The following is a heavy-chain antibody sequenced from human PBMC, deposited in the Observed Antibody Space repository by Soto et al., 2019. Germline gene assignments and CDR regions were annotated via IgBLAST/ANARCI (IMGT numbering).Heavy chain of an antibody. Sequence: GGSLRLSCAASGFTFSSYAMNWVRQAPGKGLEWVSVISGSGGSTYYADSVKGRFTISRDNSKNTLYLQMNSLRAEDTAVYYCARVWYYDSSGYPKYYFDYWGQGTLVTVSS. CDR1: GFTFSSYA. J-gene: IGHJ4*02. D-gene: IGHD3-22*01. CDR3: ARVWYYDSSGYPKYYFDY. CDR2: ISGSGGST. V-gene: IGHV3-23*01.